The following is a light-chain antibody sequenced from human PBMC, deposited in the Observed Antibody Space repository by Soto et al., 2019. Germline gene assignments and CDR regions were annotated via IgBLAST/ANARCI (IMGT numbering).Light chain of an antibody. J-gene: IGLJ1*01. Sequence: SLLTQPASVSGSPGQSITISCTGTSSDFGGYNYVSWYQQHPGKAPKLMIYEVSNRPSGVSNRFSGSKSGNTASLTISGLQAEDEADYYCSSHTSSSSLAYVFGTGTKVTVL. CDR2: EVS. CDR1: SSDFGGYNY. CDR3: SSHTSSSSLAYV. V-gene: IGLV2-14*01.